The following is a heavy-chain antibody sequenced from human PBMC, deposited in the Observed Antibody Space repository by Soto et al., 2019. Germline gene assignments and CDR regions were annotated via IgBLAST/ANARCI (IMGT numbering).Heavy chain of an antibody. D-gene: IGHD3-10*01. V-gene: IGHV1-69*02. CDR3: ARLVLVRGATGWFDP. Sequence: GASVKVSCKASGGTFSSYTISWVRQAPGQGLEWMGRIIPILGIANYAQKFQGRVTITADKSTSTAYMELSSLRSEDTAVYYCARLVLVRGATGWFDPWGQGTLVTVS. J-gene: IGHJ5*02. CDR2: IIPILGIA. CDR1: GGTFSSYT.